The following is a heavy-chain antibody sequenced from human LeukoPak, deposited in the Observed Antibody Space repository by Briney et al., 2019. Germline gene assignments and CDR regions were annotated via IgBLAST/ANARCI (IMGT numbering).Heavy chain of an antibody. CDR2: INHSGST. J-gene: IGHJ4*02. V-gene: IGHV4-34*01. CDR3: ARRGEASTLDY. CDR1: GGSFSGYY. D-gene: IGHD2-15*01. Sequence: PSETLSLTCAVYGGSFSGYYWSWIRQPPGKGLEWIGEINHSGSTNYNPSLKSRVTISVDTSKNQFSPKLSSVTAADTAVYYCARRGEASTLDYWGQGTLVTVSS.